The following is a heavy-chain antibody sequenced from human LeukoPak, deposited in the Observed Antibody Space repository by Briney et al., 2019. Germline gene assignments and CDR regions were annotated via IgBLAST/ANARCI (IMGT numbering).Heavy chain of an antibody. CDR3: AKVPSIVGAFFDC. D-gene: IGHD1-26*01. J-gene: IGHJ4*02. V-gene: IGHV3-23*01. CDR1: GFTFSSYA. Sequence: PGGSLRLSCAASGFTFSSYAMSWVRQAPGKGLEWVSVVTGRGGSTCYADSVKGRFTISRDNSKNTLYLQMNSLRAEDTAVYYCAKVPSIVGAFFDCWGQGTLVTVSS. CDR2: VTGRGGST.